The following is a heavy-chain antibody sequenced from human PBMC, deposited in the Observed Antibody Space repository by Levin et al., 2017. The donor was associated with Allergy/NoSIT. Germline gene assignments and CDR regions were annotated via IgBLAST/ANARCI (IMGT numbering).Heavy chain of an antibody. V-gene: IGHV4-34*01. CDR3: AVFSLRYGTFEM. CDR1: GGSFGGYF. CDR2: VSHGGFT. Sequence: SETLSLTCAVSGGSFGGYFWSWLRQPPGKGPEWIGEVSHGGFTTYNPSLKSRVAISVDASRNEFSLKLDHVTAADAAVYYCAVFSLRYGTFEMWGQGTMVTVSS. J-gene: IGHJ3*02. D-gene: IGHD4-17*01.